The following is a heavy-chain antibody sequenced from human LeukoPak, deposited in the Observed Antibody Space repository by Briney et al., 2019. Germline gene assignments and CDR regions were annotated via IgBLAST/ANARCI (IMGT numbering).Heavy chain of an antibody. V-gene: IGHV3-7*05. CDR3: ARDHSEPGVFLDR. CDR2: INQDGSEK. J-gene: IGHJ5*02. Sequence: GGSLRLSCAASGFTFSSYWMIWVRQAPGKGLEWVANINQDGSEKYYVDSVKGRFTISRNNAKNSLYLQMNSLRAEDAAVYYCARDHSEPGVFLDRWGQGTLVTVSS. D-gene: IGHD1-14*01. CDR1: GFTFSSYW.